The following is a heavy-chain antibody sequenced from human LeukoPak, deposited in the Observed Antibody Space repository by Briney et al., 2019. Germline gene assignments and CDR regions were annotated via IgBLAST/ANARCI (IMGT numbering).Heavy chain of an antibody. D-gene: IGHD1-14*01. J-gene: IGHJ4*02. Sequence: GGSLRLSCAASGFTFSSYEMNWVRQAPGKGLEWVSAISGSGGSTYYADSVKGRFTISRDNSKNTLYLQMNSLRAEDTAVYYCAKDRNRWEFDYWGQGTLVTVSS. CDR3: AKDRNRWEFDY. CDR1: GFTFSSYE. CDR2: ISGSGGST. V-gene: IGHV3-23*01.